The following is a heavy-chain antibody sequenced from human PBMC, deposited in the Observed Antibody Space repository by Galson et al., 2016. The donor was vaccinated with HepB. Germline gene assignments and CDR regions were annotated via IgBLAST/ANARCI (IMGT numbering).Heavy chain of an antibody. Sequence: SLRLSCAASGFTFSNYWMHWVRQAPGKGLDWVAVISKTGDTTFYGDSVKGRFTISRDNSKNTVYLQMNSLRAEDTAVYYCARRRGSGSHDYWGQGTLVTVSS. CDR3: ARRRGSGSHDY. V-gene: IGHV3-30*14. CDR1: GFTFSNYW. D-gene: IGHD3-10*01. J-gene: IGHJ4*02. CDR2: ISKTGDTT.